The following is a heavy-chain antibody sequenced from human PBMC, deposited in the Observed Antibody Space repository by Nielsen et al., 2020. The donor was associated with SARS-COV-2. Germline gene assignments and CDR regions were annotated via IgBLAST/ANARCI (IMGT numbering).Heavy chain of an antibody. Sequence: GGSLRLSCAASGFTFSSYAMHWVRQAPGKGLEWVAVISYDGSNKYYADSVKGRFTISRDNSKNTLYLQMNSLRAEDTAVYYCARQTGGYWGQGTLVTVSS. CDR3: ARQTGGY. CDR1: GFTFSSYA. CDR2: ISYDGSNK. J-gene: IGHJ4*02. V-gene: IGHV3-30-3*01. D-gene: IGHD1-26*01.